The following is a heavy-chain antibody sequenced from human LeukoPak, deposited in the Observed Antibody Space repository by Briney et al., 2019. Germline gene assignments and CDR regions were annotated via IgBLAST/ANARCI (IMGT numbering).Heavy chain of an antibody. CDR3: ARHIVLAGWFGKNRYYFDY. CDR1: GFTFSNAW. D-gene: IGHD3-10*01. CDR2: INHSGST. V-gene: IGHV4-34*01. J-gene: IGHJ4*02. Sequence: GSLRLSCAASGFTFSNAWMSWIRQPPGKGLEWIGEINHSGSTNYNPSLKSRVTISVDTSKNQFSLKLSSVTAADTAVYYCARHIVLAGWFGKNRYYFDYWGQGTLVTVSS.